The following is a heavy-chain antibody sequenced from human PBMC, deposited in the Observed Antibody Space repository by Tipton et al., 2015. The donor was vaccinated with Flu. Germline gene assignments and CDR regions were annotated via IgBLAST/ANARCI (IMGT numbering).Heavy chain of an antibody. J-gene: IGHJ2*01. D-gene: IGHD5-12*01. CDR2: INWNGGST. CDR3: ARDFRSQTKFMIRGYNWYFDL. CDR1: GFTFDDYG. V-gene: IGHV3-20*01. Sequence: SLRLSCAASGFTFDDYGMSWVRQAPGKGLEWVSGINWNGGSTGYADSVKGRFTISRDNAKNSLYLQMNSLRAEDTALYHCARDFRSQTKFMIRGYNWYFDLWGRGTLVTVSS.